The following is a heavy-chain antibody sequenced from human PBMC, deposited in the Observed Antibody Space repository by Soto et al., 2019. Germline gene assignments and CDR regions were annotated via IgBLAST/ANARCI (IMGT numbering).Heavy chain of an antibody. J-gene: IGHJ3*01. CDR3: ASGSSSYNGAFHV. Sequence: HLQLRESGPGLVKPSETLSLTCNVSGGSITEFSNSWVWVRQPPGKGLEWIATVYLSGATYYNPSLKSRITTSVDASTNQFSLRLASVTAADTAVFFCASGSSSYNGAFHVWGQGTLVTVSS. V-gene: IGHV4-39*01. CDR1: GGSITEFSNS. D-gene: IGHD6-6*01. CDR2: VYLSGAT.